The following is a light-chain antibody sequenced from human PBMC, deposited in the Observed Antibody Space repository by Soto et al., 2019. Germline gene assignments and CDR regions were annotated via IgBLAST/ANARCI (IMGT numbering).Light chain of an antibody. V-gene: IGLV2-23*01. CDR2: EGS. CDR3: SSYAGSRTLVI. J-gene: IGLJ2*01. CDR1: NSDVGSYNL. Sequence: QSALTQPASVSGSPGQSITISCTGTNSDVGSYNLVSWYQQHPGKAPKLMIYEGSKRPSGVSNRFSGSKSGNTASLTISGLQAEDKADYYCSSYAGSRTLVIFGGGTKLTVL.